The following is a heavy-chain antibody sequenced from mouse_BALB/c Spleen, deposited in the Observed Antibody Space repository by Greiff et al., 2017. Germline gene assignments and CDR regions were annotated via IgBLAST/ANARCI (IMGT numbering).Heavy chain of an antibody. D-gene: IGHD3-3*01. CDR2: ISNGGGST. J-gene: IGHJ2*01. CDR1: GFTFSSYT. Sequence: EVKVVESGGGLVQPGGSLKLSCAASGFTFSSYTMSWVRQTPEKRLEWVAYISNGGGSTYYPDTVKGRFTISRDNAKNTLYLQMSSLKSEDTAMYYCARRRDYFDYWGQGTTLTVSS. V-gene: IGHV5-12-2*01. CDR3: ARRRDYFDY.